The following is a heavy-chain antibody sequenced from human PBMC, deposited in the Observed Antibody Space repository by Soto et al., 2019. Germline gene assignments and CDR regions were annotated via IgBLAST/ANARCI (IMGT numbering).Heavy chain of an antibody. D-gene: IGHD6-19*01. V-gene: IGHV3-48*02. CDR1: GFSFSSYS. Sequence: EVQLVESGGGLVQPGQSLRVSCAASGFSFSSYSMNWVRQAPGKGLEWISYISSSKTYIWYADSVKGRFTISRDNAKNTLDLKMDSVRDEDTAVYYCVGDSGWAFDIWGLGTLVTVSS. CDR2: ISSSKTYI. CDR3: VGDSGWAFDI. J-gene: IGHJ3*02.